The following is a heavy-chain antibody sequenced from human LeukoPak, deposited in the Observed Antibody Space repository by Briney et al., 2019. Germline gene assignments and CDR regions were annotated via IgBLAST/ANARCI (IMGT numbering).Heavy chain of an antibody. CDR3: ARIHNLGILAHFDY. J-gene: IGHJ4*02. D-gene: IGHD1-1*01. V-gene: IGHV3-48*01. CDR1: GFTFSSYS. CDR2: ISSYSSTI. Sequence: TGGSLRLSCAASGFTFSSYSMNWVRQAPGKGLEWVSYISSYSSTIYYADSVTGRFTISRDNAKNSLYLQMNSLRAEDTAVYYCARIHNLGILAHFDYWGQGTLVTVSS.